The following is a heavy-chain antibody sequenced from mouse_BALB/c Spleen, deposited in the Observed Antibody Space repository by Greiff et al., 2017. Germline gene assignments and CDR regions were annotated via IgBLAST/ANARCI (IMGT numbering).Heavy chain of an antibody. CDR1: GFTFSDYY. CDR2: ISDGGSYT. D-gene: IGHD5-1-1*01. CDR3: ARGYLAY. Sequence: EVQLQESGGGLVKPGGSLKLSCAASGFTFSDYYMYWVRQTPEKRLEWVATISDGGSYTYYPDSVKGRFTISRDNAKNNLYLQMSSLKSEDTAMYYCARGYLAYWGQGTLVTVSA. J-gene: IGHJ3*01. V-gene: IGHV5-4*02.